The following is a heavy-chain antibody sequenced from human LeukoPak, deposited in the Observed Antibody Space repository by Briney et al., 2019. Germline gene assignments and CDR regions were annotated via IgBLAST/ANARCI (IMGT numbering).Heavy chain of an antibody. Sequence: GGSLRLSCTASGFTFRRYSFNWVRQAPGKGLEWVSTISSGSDYIYYADSVRGRSTISRDNAENSLYLQMNSLRAEDTAVYYCTRDLSLAAPQGFDYWGQGTLVTVSS. D-gene: IGHD6-6*01. V-gene: IGHV3-21*01. CDR2: ISSGSDYI. CDR3: TRDLSLAAPQGFDY. J-gene: IGHJ4*02. CDR1: GFTFRRYS.